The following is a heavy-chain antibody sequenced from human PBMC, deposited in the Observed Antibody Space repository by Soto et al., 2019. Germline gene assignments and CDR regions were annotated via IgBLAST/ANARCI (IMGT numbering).Heavy chain of an antibody. Sequence: PXESLSLTCAASGFPFSAFSMNWVRPAPGKGLEWVAYISSSGSTIYYADSVKGRFTISRDNAKTSLYLQMDSLRDEDTAVYYCAREGGRTCSPSRCYNAFDIWGQGTTVTVPS. J-gene: IGHJ3*02. D-gene: IGHD2-15*01. CDR1: GFPFSAFS. V-gene: IGHV3-48*02. CDR2: ISSSGSTI. CDR3: AREGGRTCSPSRCYNAFDI.